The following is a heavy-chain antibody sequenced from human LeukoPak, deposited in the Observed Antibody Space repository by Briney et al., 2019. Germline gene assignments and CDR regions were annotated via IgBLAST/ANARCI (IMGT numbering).Heavy chain of an antibody. Sequence: SETLSLTCTVSGGSITRSSYHWGWIRQPPGKGLEWIGSIYYSGTTYYNPSLKSRVTILVDTSKNQFSLRLSSVNAADTAVYYCASRRIVGALGGFDYWGQGTLVTVSS. CDR2: IYYSGTT. CDR1: GGSITRSSYH. CDR3: ASRRIVGALGGFDY. D-gene: IGHD1-26*01. V-gene: IGHV4-39*07. J-gene: IGHJ4*02.